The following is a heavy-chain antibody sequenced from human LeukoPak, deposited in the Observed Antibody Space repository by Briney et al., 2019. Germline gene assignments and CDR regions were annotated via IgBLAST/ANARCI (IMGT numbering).Heavy chain of an antibody. CDR3: AREHTIAATGTHWFAP. D-gene: IGHD6-13*01. CDR1: GFSLNYYW. J-gene: IGHJ5*02. V-gene: IGHV3-7*01. CDR2: IKPDGSEK. Sequence: GGSLRLSCAASGFSLNYYWMTWVRQAPGKGLEWVANIKPDGSEKYYVDSEKGRFIVSRDNAKNSLYLQMNSLRVEDTAVYYCAREHTIAATGTHWFAPWGQGTLVTVSS.